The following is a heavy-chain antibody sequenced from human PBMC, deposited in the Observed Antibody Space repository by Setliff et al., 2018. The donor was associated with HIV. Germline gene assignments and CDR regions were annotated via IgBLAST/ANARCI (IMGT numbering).Heavy chain of an antibody. V-gene: IGHV1-69*13. D-gene: IGHD5-12*01. CDR2: IIPIYGTP. Sequence: SVKVSCKASGYSFTTFGINWVRQAPGQGLEWMGGIIPIYGTPNYAQKFQGRVTITADESTSTAYMELSSLRSEDTAVYYCARGATITYYFDYWGQGTLVTVSS. CDR1: GYSFTTFG. CDR3: ARGATITYYFDY. J-gene: IGHJ4*02.